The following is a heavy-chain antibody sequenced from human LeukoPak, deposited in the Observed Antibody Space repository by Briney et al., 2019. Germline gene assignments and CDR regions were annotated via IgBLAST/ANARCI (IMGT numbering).Heavy chain of an antibody. J-gene: IGHJ6*03. CDR2: INPNSGGT. CDR3: ARDQGGWNFVRVYHYYYMDV. V-gene: IGHV1-2*02. CDR1: GYTFTGYY. Sequence: ASVKVSCKASGYTFTGYYMHWVRQVPGQGLEWMGWINPNSGGTNYAQKFQGRVTMTRDTSISTAYMELSRLRSDDTAVYYCARDQGGWNFVRVYHYYYMDVWGKGTTVTISS. D-gene: IGHD3-10*02.